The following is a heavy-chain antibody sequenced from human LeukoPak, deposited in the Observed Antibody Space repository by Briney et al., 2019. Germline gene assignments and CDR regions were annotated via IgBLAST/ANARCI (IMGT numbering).Heavy chain of an antibody. V-gene: IGHV3-11*03. CDR2: ISGSGHDI. CDR3: ARRAGAYSHPYDY. CDR1: GFTFSDSY. D-gene: IGHD4/OR15-4a*01. J-gene: IGHJ4*02. Sequence: GGSLRLSYAASGFTFSDSYMTWVRQAPGKGVEWVAYISGSGHDINYSDSVKGRFTISRDNSKNTLYLQMNSLRAEDTAVYYCARRAGAYSHPYDYWGQGTLVTVSS.